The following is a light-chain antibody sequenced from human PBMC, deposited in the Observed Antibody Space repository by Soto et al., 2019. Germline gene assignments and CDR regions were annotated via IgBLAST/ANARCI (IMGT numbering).Light chain of an antibody. J-gene: IGKJ3*01. Sequence: EIVMTQSPATLSVSPGERATLSCRASQSVSSNLAWYQQKPGQAPRLLIYGASTRATGVPARFSGSGSGTEFTLTISSLQSEDFAVYNCQQYNDWPRAFGPGTKVDIK. CDR1: QSVSSN. V-gene: IGKV3-15*01. CDR2: GAS. CDR3: QQYNDWPRA.